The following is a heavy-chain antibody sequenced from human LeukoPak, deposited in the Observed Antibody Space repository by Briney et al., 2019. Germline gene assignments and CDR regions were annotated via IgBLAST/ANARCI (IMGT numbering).Heavy chain of an antibody. Sequence: SETLSLTCTVSGVSISSYYWSWIRQPPGKGLEWLGYIYYSGSTNYNPSLKSRVAISVDTSKNQFSLKLSSVTAADTAVYYCARDLYGDSRYYFDYWGQGTLVTVSS. CDR1: GVSISSYY. V-gene: IGHV4-59*01. CDR2: IYYSGST. J-gene: IGHJ4*02. CDR3: ARDLYGDSRYYFDY. D-gene: IGHD4-17*01.